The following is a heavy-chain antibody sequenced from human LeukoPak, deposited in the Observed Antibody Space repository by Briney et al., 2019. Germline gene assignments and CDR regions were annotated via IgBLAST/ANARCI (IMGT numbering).Heavy chain of an antibody. CDR2: IKQDEYEK. D-gene: IGHD3-10*01. V-gene: IGHV3-7*01. CDR1: GFTFSLYW. J-gene: IGHJ4*02. Sequence: PGGSLRLSCAASGFTFSLYWVTWVRQAPGKGLEWAANIKQDEYEKYYADSVKGRFTVSRDNAKKSVFLQMNSLRAEDTAVYYCASGVALDYWGQGTLVTVSS. CDR3: ASGVALDY.